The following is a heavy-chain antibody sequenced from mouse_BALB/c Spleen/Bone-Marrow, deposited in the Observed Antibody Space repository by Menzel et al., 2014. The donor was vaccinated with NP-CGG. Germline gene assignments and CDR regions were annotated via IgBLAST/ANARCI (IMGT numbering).Heavy chain of an antibody. J-gene: IGHJ1*01. Sequence: VQLQQSGAGLVKPGPPVKLSCKASGYTFTSYWMNWVKQWPGRGLECIGRINHCDSKTYNTQKFKDKATLTVDNTSNTAYIQLSSQTSEDSAVYYCARAHGYYPFWYFDVWGAGTTVTVSS. CDR2: INHCDSKT. CDR1: GYTFTSYW. D-gene: IGHD2-3*01. V-gene: IGHV1-69*02. CDR3: ARAHGYYPFWYFDV.